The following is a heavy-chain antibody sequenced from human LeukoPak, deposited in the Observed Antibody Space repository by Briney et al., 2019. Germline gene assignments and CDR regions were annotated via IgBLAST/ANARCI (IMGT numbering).Heavy chain of an antibody. CDR2: IGGDGGST. Sequence: GGSLRLSCAASGFIFSHYAMSWVLQAPGKGLEWVSAIGGDGGSTYSADSVKGRFTISRDDSKNTLYLQMNSLTAEDTAVYYCAKGSAVGRPYYFDSWGQGTLVSVSS. CDR1: GFIFSHYA. J-gene: IGHJ4*02. CDR3: AKGSAVGRPYYFDS. D-gene: IGHD6-6*01. V-gene: IGHV3-23*01.